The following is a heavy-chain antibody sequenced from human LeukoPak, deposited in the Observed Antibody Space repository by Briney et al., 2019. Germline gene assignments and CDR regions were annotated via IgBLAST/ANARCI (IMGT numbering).Heavy chain of an antibody. J-gene: IGHJ4*02. CDR3: ARTAANGPIDY. CDR1: GGSISISGYY. D-gene: IGHD2-8*01. CDR2: IFYSGTS. Sequence: PSETLSLTCTVSGGSISISGYYWAWIRQPPGKGLEWIAHIFYSGTSYYSPSLKSRVTISLDTSKDQFSLKLSSVTAADTAVYYCARTAANGPIDYWGQGTLVTVSS. V-gene: IGHV4-39*01.